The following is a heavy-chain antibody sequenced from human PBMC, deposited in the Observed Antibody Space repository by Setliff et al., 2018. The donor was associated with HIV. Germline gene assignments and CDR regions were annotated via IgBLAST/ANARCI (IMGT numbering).Heavy chain of an antibody. D-gene: IGHD2-8*01. J-gene: IGHJ5*02. CDR1: GYNFNTYR. CDR3: ARVLLVTNAVYGVASNWFDP. CDR2: IFPGDSDA. Sequence: PGESLKISCQGSGYNFNTYRIAWVRQMPGKGLEWMGVIFPGDSDARYSPSFQGPVTISVDESISTAYLQWSSLRAEDTAVYYCARVLLVTNAVYGVASNWFDPWGQGTLVTVSS. V-gene: IGHV5-51*01.